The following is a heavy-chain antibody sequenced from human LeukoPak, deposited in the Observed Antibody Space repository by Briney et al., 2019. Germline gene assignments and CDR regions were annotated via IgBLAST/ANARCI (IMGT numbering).Heavy chain of an antibody. CDR1: GGSISSSNW. D-gene: IGHD6-13*01. V-gene: IGHV4-4*02. J-gene: IGHJ4*02. CDR3: ARTPPRDSSSWSDY. Sequence: PSETLSLTCAVSGGSISSSNWWSWVRQPPGKGLEWIGEIYHSGSTNYNPSLKSRVTISVDKSKNQFSLKLSSVTAADTAVYYCARTPPRDSSSWSDYWGQGTLVTVSS. CDR2: IYHSGST.